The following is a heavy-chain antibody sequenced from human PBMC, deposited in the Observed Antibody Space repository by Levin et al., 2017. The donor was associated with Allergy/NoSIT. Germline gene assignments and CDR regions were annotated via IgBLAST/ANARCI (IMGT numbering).Heavy chain of an antibody. CDR3: ARSPGDYGSLYFDY. CDR2: IIPIFGTA. J-gene: IGHJ4*02. D-gene: IGHD4-17*01. CDR1: GGTFSSYA. Sequence: SVKVSCKASGGTFSSYAISWVRQAPGQGLEWMGGIIPIFGTANYAQKFQGRVTITADESTSTAYMELSSLRSEDTAVYYCARSPGDYGSLYFDYWGQGTLVTVSS. V-gene: IGHV1-69*13.